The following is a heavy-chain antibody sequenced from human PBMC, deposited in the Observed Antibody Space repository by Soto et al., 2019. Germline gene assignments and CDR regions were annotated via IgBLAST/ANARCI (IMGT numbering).Heavy chain of an antibody. CDR1: GFSFNFYA. CDR3: VRDSGANYGTFWYFDL. Sequence: QVQLVESGGGVVQPGRSLRISCAATGFSFNFYAMYWVRQAPGKGLEWVAMISNDGSSENYADSVRGRFIISRDNSKKTLFLQMTSLRPEDTATYYCVRDSGANYGTFWYFDLWGRGTLVTVSS. J-gene: IGHJ2*01. CDR2: ISNDGSSE. V-gene: IGHV3-30-3*01. D-gene: IGHD5-18*01.